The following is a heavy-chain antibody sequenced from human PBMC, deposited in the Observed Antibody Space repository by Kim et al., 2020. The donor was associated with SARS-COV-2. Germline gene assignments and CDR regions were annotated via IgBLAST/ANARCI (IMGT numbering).Heavy chain of an antibody. CDR2: IYYSGST. Sequence: SETLSLTCTVSGGSISSSSYYWGWIRQPPGKGLEWIGSIYYSGSTYYNPSLKSRVTISVDTSKNQFSLKLSSVTAADTAVYYCARQEWLRFLFFDYWGQGTLVTVSS. J-gene: IGHJ4*02. D-gene: IGHD5-12*01. CDR3: ARQEWLRFLFFDY. CDR1: GGSISSSSYY. V-gene: IGHV4-39*01.